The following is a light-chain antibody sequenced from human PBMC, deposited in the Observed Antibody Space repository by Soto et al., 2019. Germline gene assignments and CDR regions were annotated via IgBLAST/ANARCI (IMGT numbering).Light chain of an antibody. CDR2: EVT. CDR3: SSFAGSNNLL. Sequence: QSALPQPPSASGSPGQSVTISCTGTSSDVGGYNYVSWYQQHPGKAPKLIIYEVTKRPSGVPDRCSGSKSGNTAPLTVSGLRAEDEADYYCSSFAGSNNLLFGGGTKLTVL. J-gene: IGLJ2*01. V-gene: IGLV2-8*01. CDR1: SSDVGGYNY.